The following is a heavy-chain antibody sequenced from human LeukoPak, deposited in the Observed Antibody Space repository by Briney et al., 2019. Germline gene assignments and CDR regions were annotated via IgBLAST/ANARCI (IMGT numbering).Heavy chain of an antibody. CDR2: INHSGST. D-gene: IGHD5-12*01. CDR3: ARGRYSGYDSSVRFDP. CDR1: GGSFSGYY. V-gene: IGHV4-34*01. Sequence: PSETLSLTCAVYGGSFSGYYWSWIRQPPGKGLEWIGEINHSGSTNYNPSLKSRVTISVDMSKNQFSLKLSSVTAADTAVYYCARGRYSGYDSSVRFDPWGQGTLVTVSS. J-gene: IGHJ5*02.